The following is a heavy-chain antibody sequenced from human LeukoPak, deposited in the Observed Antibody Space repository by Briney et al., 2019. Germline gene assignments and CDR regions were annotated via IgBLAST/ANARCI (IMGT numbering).Heavy chain of an antibody. CDR3: AIDEPNYAPYDFDY. CDR1: RFTFSNAW. V-gene: IGHV3-15*01. CDR2: IKSKVNGETT. Sequence: PGESLRLSCAASRFTFSNAWMNWVRQAPGKGLELVGRIKSKVNGETTDYAAPVKGRFTISRDDSNNMVYLQMNSLKIEDTAVYYCAIDEPNYAPYDFDYWGQGTLVTVSS. D-gene: IGHD4/OR15-4a*01. J-gene: IGHJ4*02.